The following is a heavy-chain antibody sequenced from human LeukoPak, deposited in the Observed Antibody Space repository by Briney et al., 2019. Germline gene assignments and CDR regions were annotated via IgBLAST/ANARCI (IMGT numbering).Heavy chain of an antibody. D-gene: IGHD7-27*01. CDR2: IIPIFGTA. CDR1: GGTFSSYA. V-gene: IGHV1-69*06. CDR3: ARRSSRTGVALNY. Sequence: SVKVSCKASGGTFSSYAISWVRQAPGQGLEWMGGIIPIFGTANYAQKFQGRVTITADKSTSTAYMELSSLRSEDTAVYYCARRSSRTGVALNYWGQGTLVTVSS. J-gene: IGHJ4*02.